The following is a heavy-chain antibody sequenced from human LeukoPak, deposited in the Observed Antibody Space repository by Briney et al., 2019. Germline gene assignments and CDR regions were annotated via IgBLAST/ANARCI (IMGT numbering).Heavy chain of an antibody. Sequence: GGSLRLSCAASGFTFSDYYMSWIRQAPGKGLEWVSYISSSSYTNYADSVKGRFTISRDNAKNSLYLQMNSLRAEDTAVYYCARVGINHYDSSGYPPFSDYWGQGTLVTVSS. CDR1: GFTFSDYY. J-gene: IGHJ4*02. D-gene: IGHD3-22*01. CDR2: ISSSSYT. CDR3: ARVGINHYDSSGYPPFSDY. V-gene: IGHV3-11*06.